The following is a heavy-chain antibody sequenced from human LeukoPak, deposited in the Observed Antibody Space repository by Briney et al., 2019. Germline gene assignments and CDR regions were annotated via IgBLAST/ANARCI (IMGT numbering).Heavy chain of an antibody. D-gene: IGHD1-14*01. J-gene: IGHJ3*02. Sequence: GGSLRLSCAASTFTFSNYWMSWVRQAPGKGLEWVANIKQDGSEKYYVDSVKGRFTISRDNAKTSLYLQMNSLRAEDTAVYYCARDVLAAGATGTFDIWGQGTMVTVSS. V-gene: IGHV3-7*03. CDR2: IKQDGSEK. CDR3: ARDVLAAGATGTFDI. CDR1: TFTFSNYW.